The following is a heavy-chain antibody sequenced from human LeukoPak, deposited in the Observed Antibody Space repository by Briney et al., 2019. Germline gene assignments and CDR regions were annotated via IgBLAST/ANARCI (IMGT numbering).Heavy chain of an antibody. CDR2: ISSGSSAI. Sequence: GGSLRLSCAASGFTFSSYSMNWVRQAPGKGLEWVSYISSGSSAIYYADSVKGRFTISRDNAKNTLYLQMNSLRAEDTAVYYCAREAGYYGSGSYYTNYYYGMDVWGQGTTVTVSS. CDR1: GFTFSSYS. D-gene: IGHD3-10*01. CDR3: AREAGYYGSGSYYTNYYYGMDV. J-gene: IGHJ6*02. V-gene: IGHV3-48*04.